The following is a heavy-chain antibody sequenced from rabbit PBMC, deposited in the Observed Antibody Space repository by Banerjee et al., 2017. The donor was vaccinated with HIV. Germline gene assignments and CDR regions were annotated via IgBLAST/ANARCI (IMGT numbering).Heavy chain of an antibody. D-gene: IGHD5-1*01. J-gene: IGHJ4*01. V-gene: IGHV1S45*01. CDR3: ARNLGDWRNL. CDR2: IYTGSAGT. Sequence: QEQLEESGGGLVQPEGSLTLTCTASGFSFSNKYVMCWVRQAPGKGLEWIGCIYTGSAGTYYASWAKGRFTISRTSSTTVTLQMTSLTAADTATYFCARNLGDWRNLWGPGTLVTVS. CDR1: GFSFSNKYV.